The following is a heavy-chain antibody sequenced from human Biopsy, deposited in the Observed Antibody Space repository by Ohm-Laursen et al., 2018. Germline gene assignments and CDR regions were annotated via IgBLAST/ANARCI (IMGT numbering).Heavy chain of an antibody. CDR1: GGSFTGHY. V-gene: IGHV4-59*11. Sequence: SETLSLTCTVSGGSFTGHYWTCIRPPPGTGLACTGHISHTGYTSYKSSLKSRVTISLDTSRKHFSLRLTSLAAADTAVYYCARGSNEYGGPYFPHWGQGTLVTVSS. CDR2: ISHTGYT. D-gene: IGHD4-23*01. J-gene: IGHJ1*01. CDR3: ARGSNEYGGPYFPH.